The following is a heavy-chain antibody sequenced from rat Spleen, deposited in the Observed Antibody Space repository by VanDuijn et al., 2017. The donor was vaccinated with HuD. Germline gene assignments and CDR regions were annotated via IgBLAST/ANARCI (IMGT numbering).Heavy chain of an antibody. CDR3: TRHSAMDITGFDY. D-gene: IGHD1-9*01. J-gene: IGHJ2*01. Sequence: QVQLKESGPGLVQPSQTLSLTCTVSGFSLTSYNVHWVRQPTGKGLEWMGVIWTGGSTDYNSALKSRLSISRDTSKSQVFLKMNSLQTEDTATYYCTRHSAMDITGFDYWGQGIMVTVSS. CDR1: GFSLTSYN. CDR2: IWTGGST. V-gene: IGHV2-30*01.